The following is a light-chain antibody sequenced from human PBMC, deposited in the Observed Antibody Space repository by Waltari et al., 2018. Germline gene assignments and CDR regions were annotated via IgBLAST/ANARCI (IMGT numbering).Light chain of an antibody. CDR2: EGN. CDR1: STHIGIFSY. J-gene: IGLJ2*01. CDR3: CSYAGGSTYVV. Sequence: QSALAQPASVSAPPGESITISCPGTSTHIGIFSYVSWYQQHPGKAPKLMIYEGNKRPSGVSHRFSGSKSGNTASLTISGLQAEDEADYHCCSYAGGSTYVVFGGGTKLTVL. V-gene: IGLV2-23*01.